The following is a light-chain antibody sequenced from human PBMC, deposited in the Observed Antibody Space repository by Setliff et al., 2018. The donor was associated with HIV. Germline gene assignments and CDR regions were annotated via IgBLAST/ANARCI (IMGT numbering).Light chain of an antibody. CDR2: EVS. V-gene: IGLV2-18*02. Sequence: QSALTQPPSVSGSPGQSVTISCTGTSSDVGSSNRVSWYQQPPGTAPRLMIYEVSSRPSGVPDRFSGSKSGNTASLTISGLQAEDEADYYCSSGTSSSTPYVLGTGTKVTVL. J-gene: IGLJ1*01. CDR3: SSGTSSSTPYV. CDR1: SSDVGSSNR.